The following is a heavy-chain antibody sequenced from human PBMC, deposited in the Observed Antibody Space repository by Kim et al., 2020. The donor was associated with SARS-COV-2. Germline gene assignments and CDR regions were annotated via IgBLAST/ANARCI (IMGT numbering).Heavy chain of an antibody. CDR2: IRSKAKNYAT. CDR1: GFSFSGST. D-gene: IGHD1-26*01. CDR3: TKYLTGEPWFDP. Sequence: GGSLRLSCAASGFSFSGSTIHWVRQASGKGLEWVGRIRSKAKNYATAYAASVEGRFTVSRDDSKNTAYLQMSSLKTEDSAVYYCTKYLTGEPWFDPWGQGLRVTVSS. V-gene: IGHV3-73*01. J-gene: IGHJ5*02.